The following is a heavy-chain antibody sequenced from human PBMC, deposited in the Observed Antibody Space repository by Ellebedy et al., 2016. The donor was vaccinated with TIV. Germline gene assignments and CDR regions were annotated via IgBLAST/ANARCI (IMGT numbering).Heavy chain of an antibody. V-gene: IGHV1-46*01. Sequence: AASVKVSCKASGYTFTSYFMHWVRQAPGQGLEWMGSINPRGGSTSYPQKFQGRLTLTSDTYTSTVYMELSSLIYDDTALYYCARDVAGFDPWGQGTLVTVSS. CDR1: GYTFTSYF. CDR2: INPRGGST. CDR3: ARDVAGFDP. J-gene: IGHJ5*02. D-gene: IGHD2-15*01.